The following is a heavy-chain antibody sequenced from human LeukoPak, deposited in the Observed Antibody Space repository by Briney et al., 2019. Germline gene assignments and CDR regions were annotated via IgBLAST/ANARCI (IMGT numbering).Heavy chain of an antibody. CDR2: ISGSGGST. D-gene: IGHD1-14*01. V-gene: IGHV3-23*01. Sequence: PGGSLRLSCAASGFTFSSYAMSWVRQARGKGLEWVSVISGSGGSTYYADSVKGRFTISSDKSKKTLYLQMNSLRGEDTAVYYCAKADSARGVTLKTTIDYWGQGTLVTVSS. J-gene: IGHJ4*02. CDR3: AKADSARGVTLKTTIDY. CDR1: GFTFSSYA.